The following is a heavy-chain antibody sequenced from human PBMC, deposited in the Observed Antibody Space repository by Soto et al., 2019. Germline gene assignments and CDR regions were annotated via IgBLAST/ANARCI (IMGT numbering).Heavy chain of an antibody. Sequence: LRLSCAASGVIVSSTYMSWVRQAPGKGLEWVSLIYSGGSTYYADSVKGRFTISRDNSKNILYLQINSLRAEDTAVYYCARDGSDDGFTYWGQGTLVTVSS. CDR2: IYSGGST. CDR1: GVIVSSTY. V-gene: IGHV3-53*01. J-gene: IGHJ4*02. D-gene: IGHD5-12*01. CDR3: ARDGSDDGFTY.